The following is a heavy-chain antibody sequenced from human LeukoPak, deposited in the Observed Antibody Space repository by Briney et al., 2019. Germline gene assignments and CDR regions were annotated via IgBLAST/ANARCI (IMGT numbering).Heavy chain of an antibody. J-gene: IGHJ4*02. CDR1: GFTFSSYA. V-gene: IGHV3-30-3*01. CDR3: ASGGIAVAGTWIDY. CDR2: ISYDGSNK. Sequence: GGSLRLSCAASGFTFSSYAMHWVRQAPGQGLEWVAVISYDGSNKYYADSVKGRFTISRDNSKNTLYLQMNSLRAEDTAVYYCASGGIAVAGTWIDYWGQGTLVTVSS. D-gene: IGHD6-19*01.